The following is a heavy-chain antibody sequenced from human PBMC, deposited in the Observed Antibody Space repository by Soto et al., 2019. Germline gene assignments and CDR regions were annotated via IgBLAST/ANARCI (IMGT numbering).Heavy chain of an antibody. Sequence: QVQLVQSGAEVKKPGSSVRVSCKASGGTFTNYTIGWVRQAPGQGLEWMGRIIPILTRAQYVQKFPCRVTTTDNKPTTTADMDPNSLRSEDTVIYFYARDGYSGHDYGHWGQGTLVTVSS. V-gene: IGHV1-69*08. D-gene: IGHD5-12*01. CDR1: GGTFTNYT. CDR3: ARDGYSGHDYGH. J-gene: IGHJ4*02. CDR2: IIPILTRA.